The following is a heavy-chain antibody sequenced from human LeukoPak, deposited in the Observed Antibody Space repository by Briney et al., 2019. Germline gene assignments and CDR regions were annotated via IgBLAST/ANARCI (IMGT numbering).Heavy chain of an antibody. D-gene: IGHD6-6*01. CDR2: INHSGST. Sequence: PSETLSPTCAVYGGSFSGYYWSWIRQPPGKGLEWIGEINHSGSTNYNPSLKSRVTISVDTSKNQFSLKLSSVTAADTAVYYCARGVARSSKFHFSYYFDYWGQGTLVTVSS. CDR3: ARGVARSSKFHFSYYFDY. CDR1: GGSFSGYY. V-gene: IGHV4-34*01. J-gene: IGHJ4*02.